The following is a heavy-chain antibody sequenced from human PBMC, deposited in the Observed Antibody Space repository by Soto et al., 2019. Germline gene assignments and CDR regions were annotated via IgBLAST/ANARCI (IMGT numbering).Heavy chain of an antibody. CDR1: GGSISSYY. J-gene: IGHJ5*02. CDR3: ARGGLRYDILTGYYNPSWFDP. D-gene: IGHD3-9*01. Sequence: SETLSLTCTVSGGSISSYYWSWIRQPPGKGLEWIGYIYYSGSTNYNPSLKSRVTISVNTSKNQFSQKLSSVTAADTAVYYCARGGLRYDILTGYYNPSWFDPWGQGTLVTVSS. CDR2: IYYSGST. V-gene: IGHV4-59*01.